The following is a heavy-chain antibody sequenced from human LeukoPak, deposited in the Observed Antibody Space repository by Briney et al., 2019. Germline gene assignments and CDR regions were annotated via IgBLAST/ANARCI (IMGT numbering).Heavy chain of an antibody. V-gene: IGHV4-59*01. J-gene: IGHJ5*02. D-gene: IGHD6-19*01. CDR3: ARAIAVAGLAWFDP. Sequence: SETLSLTCTVSGGSISSYYWSWIRQPPGKGLEWIGYIYYSGSTNYNPSLKSRVTISVDTSKNQFSLKLSSVTAAATAVYYCARAIAVAGLAWFDPWGQGTLVTVSS. CDR2: IYYSGST. CDR1: GGSISSYY.